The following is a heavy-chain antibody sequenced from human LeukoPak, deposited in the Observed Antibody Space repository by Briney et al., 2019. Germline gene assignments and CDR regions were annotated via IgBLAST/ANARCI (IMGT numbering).Heavy chain of an antibody. V-gene: IGHV4-31*03. CDR3: ARYGGNSVGNYYFDY. D-gene: IGHD4-23*01. CDR2: IYYSGST. J-gene: IGHJ4*02. Sequence: SETLSLTCTVSGGSNSRGGDFWRWIRQHPGKGLEWFGYIYYSGSTYYNPSLKSRVTISVDTSKNQFSLKLSSVTAADTAVYYCARYGGNSVGNYYFDYWGQGTLVTVSS. CDR1: GGSNSRGGDF.